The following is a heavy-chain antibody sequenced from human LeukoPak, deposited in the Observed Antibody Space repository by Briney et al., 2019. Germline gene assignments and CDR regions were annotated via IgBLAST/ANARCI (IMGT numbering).Heavy chain of an antibody. Sequence: GASVKVSCKASGGTFSSYAISWVRQAPGHGLELVGAITPSFGTPNYVEKFQGRVTISADESTSTAYMELSSLTSEDTAVYYCTRSTKVVSRTFDYWGQGTLVTVSS. CDR3: TRSTKVVSRTFDY. V-gene: IGHV1-69*13. D-gene: IGHD4-23*01. J-gene: IGHJ4*02. CDR1: GGTFSSYA. CDR2: ITPSFGTP.